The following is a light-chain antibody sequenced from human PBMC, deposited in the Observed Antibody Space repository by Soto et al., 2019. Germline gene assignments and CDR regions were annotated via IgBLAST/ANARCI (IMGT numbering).Light chain of an antibody. CDR2: GIS. CDR3: QQYNNWPPIT. CDR1: QNINND. V-gene: IGKV3-15*01. Sequence: VFTQSPATLSVSPGERATLSCRASQNINNDYLAWYQQQPGQAHRLLIYGISTRAPGVPARFSGSGSGTEFTLTISSLQSEDFAIYYCQQYNNWPPITFGQGTRLEIK. J-gene: IGKJ5*01.